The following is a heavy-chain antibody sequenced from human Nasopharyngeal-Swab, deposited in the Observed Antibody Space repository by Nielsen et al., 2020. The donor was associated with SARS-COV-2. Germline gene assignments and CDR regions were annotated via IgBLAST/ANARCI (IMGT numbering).Heavy chain of an antibody. CDR2: ITGSGGST. V-gene: IGHV3-23*01. CDR3: VKHQGSPSDQ. J-gene: IGHJ4*02. CDR1: GFTFSSYS. Sequence: GESLKIFCAASGFTFSSYSMSWVRQAPGKGLEWVSAITGSGGSTYYTDSVKGRFTISRDNAKNTLYLQMNSLRVDDTAVYYCVKHQGSPSDQWGQGTLVTVSS.